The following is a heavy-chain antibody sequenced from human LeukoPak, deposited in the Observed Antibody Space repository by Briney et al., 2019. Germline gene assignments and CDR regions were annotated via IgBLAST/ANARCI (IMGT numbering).Heavy chain of an antibody. CDR2: IKQDGSEK. V-gene: IGHV3-7*01. CDR1: GFTFSSYW. CDR3: ARDYYGSGSYGRFDS. Sequence: GGSLRLSCAASGFTFSSYWMSWVRQAPGTGLEWVANIKQDGSEKYYVDSVKGRFTISRDNAKNSLYLQMDSLRGEDTAVYYCARDYYGSGSYGRFDSWGQGTLVTVSS. J-gene: IGHJ4*02. D-gene: IGHD3-10*01.